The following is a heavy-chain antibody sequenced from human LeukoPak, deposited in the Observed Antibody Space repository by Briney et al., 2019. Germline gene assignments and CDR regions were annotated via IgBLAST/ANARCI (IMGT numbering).Heavy chain of an antibody. CDR2: INTKSGRT. V-gene: IGHV1-2*02. Sequence: ASVRVSCKTSGYSFTDYYIHWVRQAPGQGLEWMGWINTKSGRTSSARKFQGRVTMTRDPSITTVYMDMAWLTSDVTAIYFCARADFIDAGPYLIGPWGQGTLVTVSS. J-gene: IGHJ5*02. CDR3: ARADFIDAGPYLIGP. CDR1: GYSFTDYY. D-gene: IGHD3-3*01.